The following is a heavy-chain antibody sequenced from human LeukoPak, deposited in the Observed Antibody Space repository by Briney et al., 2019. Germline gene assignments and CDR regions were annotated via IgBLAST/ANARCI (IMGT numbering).Heavy chain of an antibody. CDR2: INPNSGGT. CDR1: GYTFTGYY. Sequence: ASVKVSCKASGYTFTGYYMHWVRQAPGQGLEWMGWINPNSGGTNYAQKFQGRVTMTRDTSISTAYMELSRLRSDDTAVYYCARFRGSSDAFDIWGQGTMVTVSS. D-gene: IGHD6-6*01. J-gene: IGHJ3*02. CDR3: ARFRGSSDAFDI. V-gene: IGHV1-2*02.